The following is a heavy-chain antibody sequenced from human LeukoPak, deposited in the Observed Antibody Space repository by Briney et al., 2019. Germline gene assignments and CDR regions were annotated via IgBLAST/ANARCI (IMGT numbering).Heavy chain of an antibody. Sequence: ASVKVSCKASGYTFTSYDINWVRQATGQGLEWMGWMNPNSGNTGYAQKFQGRVTMTRNTSISTAYMELSSLRSEDTAVYYCARGWSVAGSDYYYYMDVWGEGTTGTVSS. CDR3: ARGWSVAGSDYYYYMDV. CDR2: MNPNSGNT. CDR1: GYTFTSYD. J-gene: IGHJ6*03. D-gene: IGHD6-19*01. V-gene: IGHV1-8*01.